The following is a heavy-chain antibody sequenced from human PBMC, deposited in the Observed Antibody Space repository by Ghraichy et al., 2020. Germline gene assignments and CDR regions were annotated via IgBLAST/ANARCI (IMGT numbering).Heavy chain of an antibody. Sequence: LSLTSAASGFTFSSYAMHWVRQAPGKGLEWVAVISYDGSNKYYADSVKGRFTISRDNSKNTLYLQMNSLRAEDTAVYYCARDQGGYYEVYYFDYWGQGTLVTVSS. CDR2: ISYDGSNK. CDR3: ARDQGGYYEVYYFDY. D-gene: IGHD3-22*01. CDR1: GFTFSSYA. J-gene: IGHJ4*02. V-gene: IGHV3-30-3*01.